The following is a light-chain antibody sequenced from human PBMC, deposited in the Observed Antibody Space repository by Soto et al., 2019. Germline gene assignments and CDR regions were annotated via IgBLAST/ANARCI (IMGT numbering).Light chain of an antibody. Sequence: QSVLAQPSSLSGSPSQSSTFSCTGPVRDVGAYYFVSWYQHRPGKAPKLILYEVTTRPSGISSRFSGSKSGNTASLTISGLQADDEAYYYCSSYTSTNTTYVFGTGTKVNV. CDR3: SSYTSTNTTYV. J-gene: IGLJ1*01. CDR2: EVT. V-gene: IGLV2-14*01. CDR1: VRDVGAYYF.